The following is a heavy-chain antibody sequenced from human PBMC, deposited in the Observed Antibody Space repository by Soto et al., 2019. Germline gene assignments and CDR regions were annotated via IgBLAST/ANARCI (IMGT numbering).Heavy chain of an antibody. CDR3: AREAPPTAYYYGMDV. CDR1: GGSISSGGYY. CDR2: LYYSGST. D-gene: IGHD4-17*01. Sequence: SETLSLTCTVSGGSISSGGYYWSWIRQHPGKGLEWIGYLYYSGSTYYNPSLKSRVTISVDTSKNQFSLKLSSVTAADTAVYYCAREAPPTAYYYGMDVWGQGTTLTVSS. J-gene: IGHJ6*02. V-gene: IGHV4-31*03.